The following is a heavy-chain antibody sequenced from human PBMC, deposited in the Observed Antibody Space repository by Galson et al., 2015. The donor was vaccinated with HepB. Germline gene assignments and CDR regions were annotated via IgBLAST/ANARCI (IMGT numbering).Heavy chain of an antibody. CDR2: ISTYNGHS. J-gene: IGHJ3*02. CDR3: ARGPFLGLGLRDDWNYGAFDI. Sequence: SVKVSCKAFGYKFTNFSISWVRQAPGQGLEWMGWISTYNGHSNFAQRLQGRVAMTTDASTNTAYMELRSLRFEDTAIYYCARGPFLGLGLRDDWNYGAFDIWGQGTMVTVSS. D-gene: IGHD1-7*01. CDR1: GYKFTNFS. V-gene: IGHV1-18*01.